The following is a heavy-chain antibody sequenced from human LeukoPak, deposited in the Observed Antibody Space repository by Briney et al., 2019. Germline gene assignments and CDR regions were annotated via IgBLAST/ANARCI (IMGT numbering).Heavy chain of an antibody. V-gene: IGHV3-23*01. D-gene: IGHD5-24*01. CDR3: ASLYNDYGDY. J-gene: IGHJ4*02. CDR1: GFTFRSYG. Sequence: PGGSLRLSCAASGFTFRSYGMSWVRQAPGKGLEWVSGTIGSGDSKFYADPVKGRFTISRDNSRNTLYLHMNSLRVDDTAVYYCASLYNDYGDYWGQGALVTVSS. CDR2: TIGSGDSK.